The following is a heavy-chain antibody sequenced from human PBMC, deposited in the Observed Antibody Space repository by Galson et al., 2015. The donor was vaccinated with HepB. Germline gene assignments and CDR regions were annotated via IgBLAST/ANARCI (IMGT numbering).Heavy chain of an antibody. D-gene: IGHD3-10*01. V-gene: IGHV1-69*13. CDR1: GYTFTSYG. Sequence: SVKVSCKASGYTFTSYGISWVRQAPGQGLEWMGGIIPIFGTANYAQKFQGRVTITADESTSTAYMELSSLRSEDTAVYYCATLITMVQGVEIDYWGQGTLVTVSS. CDR3: ATLITMVQGVEIDY. CDR2: IIPIFGTA. J-gene: IGHJ4*02.